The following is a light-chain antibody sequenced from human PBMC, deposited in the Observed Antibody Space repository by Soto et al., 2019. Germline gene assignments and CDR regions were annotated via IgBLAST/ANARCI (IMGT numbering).Light chain of an antibody. CDR3: QNYRYAPAT. Sequence: DVRMTQSPSSLTAFFGDRVTISCLASQDIIKSLAWYQHRPGGIPNVLIYAASTLRPGVPSRFSGSGPVTNFTLTISGLRPEDVATYYCQNYRYAPATFGQGTKVE. CDR2: AAS. V-gene: IGKV1-27*01. J-gene: IGKJ1*01. CDR1: QDIIKS.